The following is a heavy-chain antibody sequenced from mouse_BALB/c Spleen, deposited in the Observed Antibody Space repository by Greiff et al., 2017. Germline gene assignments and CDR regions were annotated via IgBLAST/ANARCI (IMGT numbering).Heavy chain of an antibody. CDR2: IDTSDSYT. D-gene: IGHD3-2*01. CDR1: GYTFTDYW. Sequence: VQLQQPGAELVMPGASVKMSCKASGYTFTDYWMHWVKQRPGQGLEWIGAIDTSDSYTSYNQKFKGKATLTVDESSSTAYMQLSSLTSEDSAVYYCARGDSSGYEGYAMDYWGQGTSVTVSS. J-gene: IGHJ4*01. V-gene: IGHV1-69*01. CDR3: ARGDSSGYEGYAMDY.